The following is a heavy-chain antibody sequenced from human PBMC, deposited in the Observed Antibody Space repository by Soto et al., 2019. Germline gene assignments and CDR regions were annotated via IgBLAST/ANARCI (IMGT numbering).Heavy chain of an antibody. Sequence: EMQLLESGGGLVQPGGSLRLSCAASGFTFSSYAMSWVRQAPGKGLEWVSGISDSDGTTYYADSVKGRFTISRDNSKNTLYLQMNSLRAEDTAVYYCAKGGNDWGYYYYGMHVWGQGTTVTVSS. CDR3: AKGGNDWGYYYYGMHV. V-gene: IGHV3-23*01. CDR1: GFTFSSYA. D-gene: IGHD1-1*01. J-gene: IGHJ6*02. CDR2: ISDSDGTT.